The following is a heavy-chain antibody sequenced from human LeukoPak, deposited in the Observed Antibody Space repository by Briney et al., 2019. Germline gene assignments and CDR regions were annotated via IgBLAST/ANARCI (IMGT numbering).Heavy chain of an antibody. J-gene: IGHJ6*03. CDR3: ARGARHYYYMDV. Sequence: GGSLRLSCAASGFTFSSYSMNWVRQAPGKGLEWVSYISSSSSTIYYADSVKGRFTISRDNAKNSLYLQMNSLRAEDTAVYYCARGARHYYYMDVWGKGTTVTVSS. V-gene: IGHV3-48*01. CDR1: GFTFSSYS. CDR2: ISSSSSTI.